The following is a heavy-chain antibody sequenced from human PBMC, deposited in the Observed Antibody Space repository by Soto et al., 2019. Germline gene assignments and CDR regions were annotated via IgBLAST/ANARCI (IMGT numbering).Heavy chain of an antibody. D-gene: IGHD1-26*01. CDR3: ARDGHRSGDY. V-gene: IGHV1-2*02. J-gene: IGHJ4*02. Sequence: QVQLVQSGAEVKKPGASVKVSCKASEYRFTAYYIHWVRQAPGQGLEWMGLINPNTGDTNYAQNFQGRVTMTRDTSISTAYMELSRLRSDDTAIYYCARDGHRSGDYWGQGTLVTVSS. CDR2: INPNTGDT. CDR1: EYRFTAYY.